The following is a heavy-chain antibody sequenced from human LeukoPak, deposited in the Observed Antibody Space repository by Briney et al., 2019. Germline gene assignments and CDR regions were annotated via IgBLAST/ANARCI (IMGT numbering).Heavy chain of an antibody. Sequence: ASVKVSCKASGYTFTGYYMHWVRQAPGQGLEWMGWINPNSGGTNYAQKFQERVTITRDMSTSTAYMELSSLRSEDTAVYYCAAVGATFDYWGQGTLVTVSS. CDR2: INPNSGGT. CDR3: AAVGATFDY. V-gene: IGHV1-2*02. D-gene: IGHD1-26*01. J-gene: IGHJ4*02. CDR1: GYTFTGYY.